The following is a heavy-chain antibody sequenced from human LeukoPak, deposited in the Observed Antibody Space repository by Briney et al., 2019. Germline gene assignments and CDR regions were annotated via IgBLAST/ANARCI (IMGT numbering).Heavy chain of an antibody. V-gene: IGHV1-69*05. CDR2: IIPIFGTA. D-gene: IGHD1-14*01. J-gene: IGHJ4*02. CDR1: GYTFTSYG. CDR3: ARQGPAGGDFDY. Sequence: GASVKVSCKASGYTFTSYGISWVRQAPGQGLEWMGGIIPIFGTANYAQKFQGRVTITTDESTSTAYMELSSLRSEDTAVYYCARQGPAGGDFDYWGQGTLVTVSS.